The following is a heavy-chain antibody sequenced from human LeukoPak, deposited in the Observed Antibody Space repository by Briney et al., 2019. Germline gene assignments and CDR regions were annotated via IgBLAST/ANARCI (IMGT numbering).Heavy chain of an antibody. J-gene: IGHJ4*02. V-gene: IGHV1-8*02. D-gene: IGHD3-22*01. CDR3: ARGDYYDSREILD. CDR1: GYTFTGYY. Sequence: GASVKVSCKASGYTFTGYYMHWVRQAPGQGLEWMGWMNPNSGNTGYAQKFQGRVTMTRNTSISTAYMELSSLRSEDTAVYYCARGDYYDSREILDWGQGTLVTVSS. CDR2: MNPNSGNT.